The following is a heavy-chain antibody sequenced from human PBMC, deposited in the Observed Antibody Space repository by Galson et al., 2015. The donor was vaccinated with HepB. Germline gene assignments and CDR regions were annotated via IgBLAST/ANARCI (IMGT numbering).Heavy chain of an antibody. J-gene: IGHJ3*02. CDR2: INPSGGST. CDR3: ARDRPRIAVADNVDDAFDI. V-gene: IGHV1-46*03. D-gene: IGHD6-19*01. CDR1: GYTFTSYY. Sequence: SVKVSCKASGYTFTSYYMHWVRQAPGQGLEWMGIINPSGGSTSYAQKFQGRVTMTRDTSTSTVYMELSSLRSEDTAVYYCARDRPRIAVADNVDDAFDIWGQGTMVTVSS.